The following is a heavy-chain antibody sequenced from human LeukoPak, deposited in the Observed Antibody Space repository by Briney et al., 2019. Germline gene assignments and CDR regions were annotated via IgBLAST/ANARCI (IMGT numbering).Heavy chain of an antibody. CDR1: GFTFSSYA. J-gene: IGHJ4*02. Sequence: TGGSLRLSCAAAGFTFSSYAMSWVRQAPGKRLEWVSAISGSGGSTYYADSVKGRFTISRDNSKNTLYLQMNSLRAEDTAVYYCAKDMDYVFDYWGQGTLVTVSS. CDR2: ISGSGGST. V-gene: IGHV3-23*01. D-gene: IGHD3-10*02. CDR3: AKDMDYVFDY.